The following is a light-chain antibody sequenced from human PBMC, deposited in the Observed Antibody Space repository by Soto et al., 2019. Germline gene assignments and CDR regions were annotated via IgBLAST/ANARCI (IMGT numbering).Light chain of an antibody. V-gene: IGLV2-14*01. J-gene: IGLJ1*01. CDR3: CSYTDSRTHI. Sequence: QSALAQPPSASGSPGQSVTISCTGTSSDVGDNYVSWYQQHLGKAPKLIIYEVSYRPSGISNRFSASKSGDTASLTISGLQADDEADYYCCSYTDSRTHIFGSGTKVTVL. CDR1: SSDVGDNY. CDR2: EVS.